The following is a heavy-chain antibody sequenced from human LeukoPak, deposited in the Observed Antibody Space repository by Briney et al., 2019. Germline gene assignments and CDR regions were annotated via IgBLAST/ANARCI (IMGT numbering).Heavy chain of an antibody. CDR1: GFKIDDYY. CDR2: ISLSGGTI. J-gene: IGHJ4*02. V-gene: IGHV3-11*04. Sequence: GGSLRLSCAASGFKIDDYYMSWIRQAPGKGLEWVSHISLSGGTIHYADSVKGRFTISRDNAKNSLYLQMNSLRAEDTAVYYCARAYCGGDCYSGVFDYWGQGTLVTVSS. D-gene: IGHD2-21*02. CDR3: ARAYCGGDCYSGVFDY.